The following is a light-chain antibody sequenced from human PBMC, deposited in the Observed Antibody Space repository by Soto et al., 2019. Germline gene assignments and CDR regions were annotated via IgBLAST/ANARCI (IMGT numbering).Light chain of an antibody. CDR1: QGISSY. V-gene: IGKV1-8*01. CDR2: AAS. CDR3: QQYYSYPLT. Sequence: AIRMTQSPSSLSASTGDRVTITCRASQGISSYLAWYQQKPGKAPKLLIYAASTSQSGVPSRFSGSGSGTDFTLTISCLQSEDFATYYCQQYYSYPLTFGGGTKVDI. J-gene: IGKJ4*01.